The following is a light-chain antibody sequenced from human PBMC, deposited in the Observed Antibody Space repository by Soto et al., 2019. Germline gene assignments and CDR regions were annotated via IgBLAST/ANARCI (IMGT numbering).Light chain of an antibody. J-gene: IGKJ4*01. V-gene: IGKV3-15*01. CDR2: GAS. CDR3: QQYNNWPPLT. Sequence: EIVMTQSPATLSVSPGERATLSCRASQSVSSNLAWYQQKPGQAPRLLIYGASTRATGIPARFSGSGSGTEFTLTISSLQSEDFVVYYCQQYNNWPPLTFGGETKVEIK. CDR1: QSVSSN.